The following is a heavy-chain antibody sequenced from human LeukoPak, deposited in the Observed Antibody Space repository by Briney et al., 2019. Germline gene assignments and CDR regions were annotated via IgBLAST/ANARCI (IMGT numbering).Heavy chain of an antibody. V-gene: IGHV3-53*01. D-gene: IGHD6-19*01. CDR2: IYSGGST. CDR3: ARGLRYSTGWYYFDY. CDR1: GFTVSSNY. Sequence: PGVSLRLSCAASGFTVSSNYMNWVRQAPGKGLEWVSVIYSGGSTYYADSVKGRFTISRDNSKNTLYLQMNSLRAEDTAVYYCARGLRYSTGWYYFDYWGREPWSPSPQ. J-gene: IGHJ4*02.